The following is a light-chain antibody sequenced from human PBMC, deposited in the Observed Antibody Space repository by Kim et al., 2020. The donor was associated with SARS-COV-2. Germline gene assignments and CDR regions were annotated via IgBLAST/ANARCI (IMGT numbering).Light chain of an antibody. CDR1: QSVFTF. CDR2: NAS. Sequence: SPSVGDRVTLTRLARQSVFTFLNWYQKKPGKAPKLLISNASNLQSGVPPRFSGSGSGTDFTLTISSLQPENFAYYYCQHSHSPPYIFAQGNKLDIK. CDR3: QHSHSPPYI. V-gene: IGKV1-39*01. J-gene: IGKJ2*01.